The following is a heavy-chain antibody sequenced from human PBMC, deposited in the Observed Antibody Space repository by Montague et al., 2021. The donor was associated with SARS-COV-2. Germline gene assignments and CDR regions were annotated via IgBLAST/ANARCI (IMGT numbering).Heavy chain of an antibody. V-gene: IGHV3-11*03. Sequence: SLRLSCAASGFTFSDYYMSWIRQAPGKGLEWVSYISSSSCYTNYADSVKGRFTISRDNAKNSLYLQMNSLRAEDTAVYYCASGAVSSSRKMDVWGKGTTVTVSS. CDR3: ASGAVSSSRKMDV. D-gene: IGHD6-13*01. CDR2: ISSSSCYT. CDR1: GFTFSDYY. J-gene: IGHJ6*04.